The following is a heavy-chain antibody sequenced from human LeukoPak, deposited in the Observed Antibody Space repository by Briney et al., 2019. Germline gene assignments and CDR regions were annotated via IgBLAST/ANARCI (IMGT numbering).Heavy chain of an antibody. Sequence: ASVTVSCKASGYSFTSHYMHWVRQAPGQGLEWMGLINPSGSSTPYAQKFQGRVTMTRDMSTTTDYMELSSLRSEDTAVYYCARDNSVGDIAWWFDPWGQGTLVTVSS. CDR2: INPSGSST. CDR3: ARDNSVGDIAWWFDP. V-gene: IGHV1-46*01. J-gene: IGHJ5*02. D-gene: IGHD3-16*02. CDR1: GYSFTSHY.